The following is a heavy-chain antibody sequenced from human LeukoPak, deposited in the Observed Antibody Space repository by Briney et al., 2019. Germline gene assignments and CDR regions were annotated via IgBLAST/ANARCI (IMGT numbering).Heavy chain of an antibody. V-gene: IGHV4-31*03. Sequence: SETLSLTCTVSGGSISSGGSYWSWIRQHPGKGLEWIGYIYYSGSTYYNPSLKSRVTISVDTSKNQFSLKLSSVTAADTAVYYCARDLGYSPGAFDIWGQGTMVTVSS. J-gene: IGHJ3*02. CDR3: ARDLGYSPGAFDI. CDR2: IYYSGST. CDR1: GGSISSGGSY. D-gene: IGHD2-21*01.